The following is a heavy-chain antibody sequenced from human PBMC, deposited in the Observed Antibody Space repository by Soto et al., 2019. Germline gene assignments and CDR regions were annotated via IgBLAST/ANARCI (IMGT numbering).Heavy chain of an antibody. Sequence: GASRRISCKDSGGRFTRYWIGGRRQMPGKGLEWMGIIYPGDPDTRYSPSFQGQVTNSADKSISTAYLQWSSLKASDTAMYYCARPAQQQLNDAFDIWGQGTMVTV. V-gene: IGHV5-51*01. CDR3: ARPAQQQLNDAFDI. J-gene: IGHJ3*02. CDR1: GGRFTRYW. D-gene: IGHD6-13*01. CDR2: IYPGDPDT.